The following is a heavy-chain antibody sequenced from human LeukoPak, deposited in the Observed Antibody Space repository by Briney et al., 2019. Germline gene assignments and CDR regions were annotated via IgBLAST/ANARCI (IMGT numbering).Heavy chain of an antibody. Sequence: GGSLRLSCSASGFTFSDYDMNWVRQAPGKGLEWVSSISGLSTHIYYGDSVKGRFSISRDNAKNSVYLQMNSLGVEDTAIYYCGRAFPPLRTSSPGDLWGQGILVTVSS. CDR2: ISGLSTHI. J-gene: IGHJ4*02. D-gene: IGHD3-16*01. V-gene: IGHV3-69-1*02. CDR1: GFTFSDYD. CDR3: GRAFPPLRTSSPGDL.